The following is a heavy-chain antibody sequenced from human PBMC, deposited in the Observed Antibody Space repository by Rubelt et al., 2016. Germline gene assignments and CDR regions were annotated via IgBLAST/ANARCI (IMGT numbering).Heavy chain of an antibody. V-gene: IGHV2-5*02. CDR1: GFSLSTSGVG. CDR2: IYWDDDK. D-gene: IGHD4-17*01. J-gene: IGHJ5*02. CDR3: AHRPPYGDYDLVWFDP. Sequence: QITLKESGPTLVKPTQTLTLTCTFSGFSLSTSGVGVGWIRQPPGKALEWLALIYWDDDKRYSPSLKSRLTITKDTSKNQVVLTMTNMDPVDTATYYCAHRPPYGDYDLVWFDPWGQGTLVTVSS.